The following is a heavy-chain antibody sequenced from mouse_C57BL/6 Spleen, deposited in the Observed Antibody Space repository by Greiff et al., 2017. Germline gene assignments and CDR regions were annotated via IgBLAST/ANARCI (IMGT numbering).Heavy chain of an antibody. J-gene: IGHJ2*01. CDR1: GFNIKDYY. V-gene: IGHV14-1*01. CDR2: IDPEDGDT. D-gene: IGHD1-1*01. Sequence: EVQLQQSGAELVRPGASVKLSCTASGFNIKDYYMHWVKQRPEQGLEWIGRIDPEDGDTEYAPKFQGKATMTADTSSNTAYLQLSSLTSEDTAVYYCTTRYGSSYKGYFDYWGQGTTLTVSS. CDR3: TTRYGSSYKGYFDY.